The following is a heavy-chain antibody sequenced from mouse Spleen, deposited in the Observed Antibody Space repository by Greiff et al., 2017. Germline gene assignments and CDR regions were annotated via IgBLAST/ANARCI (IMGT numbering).Heavy chain of an antibody. Sequence: QVQLQQPGAELVMPGASVKLSCKASGYTFTSYWMHWVKQRPGQGLEWIGEIDPSDSYTNYNQKFKGKATLTVDKSSSTAYMQLSSLTSEDSAVYYCARVGIYYGNNYFDYWGQGTTLTVSS. CDR2: IDPSDSYT. CDR3: ARVGIYYGNNYFDY. V-gene: IGHV1-69*01. D-gene: IGHD2-1*01. CDR1: GYTFTSYW. J-gene: IGHJ2*01.